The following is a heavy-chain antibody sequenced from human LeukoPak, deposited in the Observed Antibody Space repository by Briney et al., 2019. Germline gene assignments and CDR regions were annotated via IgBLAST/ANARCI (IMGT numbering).Heavy chain of an antibody. V-gene: IGHV1-2*02. Sequence: ASVKVSCKASGYTFTGYYMHWVRQAPGQGLEWMGWINPNSDGTNYAQKFQGRVTMTRDTSISTAYMELSRLRSDDTAVYYCARFGSNWGFRYFDLWGRGTLVTVSS. CDR3: ARFGSNWGFRYFDL. CDR1: GYTFTGYY. J-gene: IGHJ2*01. CDR2: INPNSDGT. D-gene: IGHD7-27*01.